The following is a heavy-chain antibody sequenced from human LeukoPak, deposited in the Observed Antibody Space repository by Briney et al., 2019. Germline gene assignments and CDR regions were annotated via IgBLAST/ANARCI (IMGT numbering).Heavy chain of an antibody. CDR3: ARHRTIYYYYYMDV. CDR2: IYYSGST. D-gene: IGHD2-2*01. V-gene: IGHV4-59*08. CDR1: GGSISTYY. J-gene: IGHJ6*03. Sequence: TASETLSLTCTVSGGSISTYYWSWIRQPPGKALEWIGYIYYSGSTNYNPSLKSRVTISVDTSKNQFSLKLSSVTAADTAVYYCARHRTIYYYYYMDVWGKGTTVTISS.